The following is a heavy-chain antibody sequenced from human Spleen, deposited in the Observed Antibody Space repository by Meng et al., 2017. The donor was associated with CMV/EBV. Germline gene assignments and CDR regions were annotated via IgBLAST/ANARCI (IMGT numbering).Heavy chain of an antibody. J-gene: IGHJ4*02. V-gene: IGHV4-61*01. CDR3: ARGLLVFDF. Sequence: SETLSLTCSVSGASVATGSFYWTWFRQSPGKGLEWIGGTTYNPSLESRVTISKDTSKNQLSLRLTSVTAADTAIYFCARGLLVFDFWGRGILVTVPQ. D-gene: IGHD6-6*01. CDR1: GASVATGSFY. CDR2: T.